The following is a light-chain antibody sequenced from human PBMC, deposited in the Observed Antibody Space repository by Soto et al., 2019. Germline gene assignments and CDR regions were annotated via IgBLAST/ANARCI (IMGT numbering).Light chain of an antibody. CDR2: EVS. CDR3: SSYTSSSTLV. Sequence: QSVLTQPASVSGSPGQSITISCTGTSNDVGGYNYVSRYQQHPGKAPKHIIYEVSNRPSGVSNRFSGSKSGNTASLTISGLRAEDEADYYCSSYTSSSTLVFGTGTKLTVL. J-gene: IGLJ1*01. CDR1: SNDVGGYNY. V-gene: IGLV2-14*01.